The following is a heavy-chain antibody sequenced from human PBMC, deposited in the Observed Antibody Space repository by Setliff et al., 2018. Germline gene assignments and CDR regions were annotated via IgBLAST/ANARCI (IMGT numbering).Heavy chain of an antibody. CDR2: TIPSFGST. CDR3: ARGPQKFYSDTSGYYYDALYYYYMDV. Sequence: GASVKVSCKASGGTFSSYGISWVRQAPGQGLEWMGGTIPSFGSTNYAQKFQDRVTIITDESTSTAYMELSSLRTEDTAVYYCARGPQKFYSDTSGYYYDALYYYYMDVWGKGTTVTVSS. J-gene: IGHJ6*03. CDR1: GGTFSSYG. V-gene: IGHV1-69*05. D-gene: IGHD3-22*01.